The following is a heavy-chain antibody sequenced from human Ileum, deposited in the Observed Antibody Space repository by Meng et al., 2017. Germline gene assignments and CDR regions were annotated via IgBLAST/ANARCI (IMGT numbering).Heavy chain of an antibody. D-gene: IGHD1-26*01. CDR1: VGSISSGDYF. J-gene: IGHJ5*02. Sequence: VQLQELGPGLVKSSQTPSLTCTVSVGSISSGDYFWSLIRQPPGKGLEWIGYIFDTGPPSYSPPLRSRLSISMDTSKNQFSLRLTSVSAADTAVYYCAASLDGNRFDPWGQGTLVTVSS. CDR3: AASLDGNRFDP. V-gene: IGHV4-30-4*01. CDR2: IFDTGPP.